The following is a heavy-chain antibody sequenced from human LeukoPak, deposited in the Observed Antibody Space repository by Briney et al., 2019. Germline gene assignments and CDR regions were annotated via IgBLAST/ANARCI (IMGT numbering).Heavy chain of an antibody. D-gene: IGHD3-3*01. CDR2: ISSSSSYI. V-gene: IGHV3-21*01. CDR3: ASSITIFGVAPFDY. Sequence: GGSLRLSCAPSGFTFSSYSMNWVRPAPGKGLEWVSSISSSSSYIYYADSVKGRFTISRDNAKNSLYLQMNSLRAEDTAVYYCASSITIFGVAPFDYWGQGTLVTVSS. J-gene: IGHJ4*02. CDR1: GFTFSSYS.